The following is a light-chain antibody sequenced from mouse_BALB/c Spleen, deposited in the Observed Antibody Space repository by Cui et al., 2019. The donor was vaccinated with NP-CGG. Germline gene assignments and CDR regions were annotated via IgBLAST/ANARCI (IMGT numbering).Light chain of an antibody. CDR1: TGAVTTSNY. J-gene: IGLJ1*01. CDR3: ALWYSNHWV. CDR2: GTN. Sequence: QPLVTQVSALTTSPGESVTPTCRSSTGAVTTSNYANWVQEKPDHLFTGLIGGTNNRAPGVPARFSGSLIGDKAALTITGAQTEDEAIYFCALWYSNHWVFGGGTKLTVL. V-gene: IGLV1*01.